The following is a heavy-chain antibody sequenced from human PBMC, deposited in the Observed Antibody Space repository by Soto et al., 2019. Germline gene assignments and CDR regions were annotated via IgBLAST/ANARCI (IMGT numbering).Heavy chain of an antibody. V-gene: IGHV1-46*03. CDR1: GYTFTSYY. CDR3: ARDSLKTHYYPYYMDV. J-gene: IGHJ6*03. Sequence: ASVKVSCKASGYTFTSYYIHWVRQAPGQGLEWVGIINPSSGSPTYAQKFQGRVTMTRDTSTSTVYMELSSLRSEDSAVYYCARDSLKTHYYPYYMDVWGKGTTVTVSS. CDR2: INPSSGSP.